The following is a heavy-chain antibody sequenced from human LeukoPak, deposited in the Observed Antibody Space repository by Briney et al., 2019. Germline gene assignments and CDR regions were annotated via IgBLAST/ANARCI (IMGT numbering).Heavy chain of an antibody. D-gene: IGHD6-13*01. CDR1: GGTFSSYA. CDR2: IIPIFGIA. J-gene: IGHJ4*02. CDR3: AKHSSSWYEFDY. Sequence: ASVKVSCKASGGTFSSYAISWVRQAPGQGLEWMGRIIPIFGIANYAQKFQGRVTITADKSTSTAHMELSSLRSEDTAVYYCAKHSSSWYEFDYWGQGTLVTVSS. V-gene: IGHV1-69*04.